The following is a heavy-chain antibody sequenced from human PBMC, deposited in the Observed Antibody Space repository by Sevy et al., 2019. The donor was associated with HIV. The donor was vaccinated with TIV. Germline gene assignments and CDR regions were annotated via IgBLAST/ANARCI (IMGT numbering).Heavy chain of an antibody. J-gene: IGHJ3*01. Sequence: GGSLRLSCAASGFTFSSYDMHWVRQATGKGLEWVSAIGTAGDTYYPGSVMGRFTISRENAKNTLYLQMNSLRAGDTAVYYCAREALSSSSSDDAFDFWGQGTMVTVSS. CDR1: GFTFSSYD. CDR3: AREALSSSSSDDAFDF. CDR2: IGTAGDT. D-gene: IGHD6-6*01. V-gene: IGHV3-13*01.